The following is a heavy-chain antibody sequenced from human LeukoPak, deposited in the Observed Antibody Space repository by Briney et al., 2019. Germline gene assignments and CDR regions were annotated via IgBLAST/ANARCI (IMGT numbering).Heavy chain of an antibody. V-gene: IGHV3-21*01. CDR1: GFTFSIYN. CDR2: ISSSSGYL. D-gene: IGHD1-26*01. Sequence: GGSLRLSCTASGFTFSIYNMNWVRQAPGKGLEWVALISSSSGYLYYTDSVKGRFTISRDNAKNSLYLQMNSLRAEDTAVYCCARGSEWEPLYYFDYWGQGNLVTVSS. J-gene: IGHJ4*02. CDR3: ARGSEWEPLYYFDY.